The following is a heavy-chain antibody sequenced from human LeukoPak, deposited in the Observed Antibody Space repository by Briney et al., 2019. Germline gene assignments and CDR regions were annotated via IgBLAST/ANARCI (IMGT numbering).Heavy chain of an antibody. CDR2: INPNSRNT. CDR3: ARDVPNRGPIRYFDWLSPNWFDP. V-gene: IGHV1-8*01. CDR1: GYTFTSYD. Sequence: ASVKVSCKASGYTFTSYDINWVRQATGQGLEWTGWINPNSRNTGYAQKFQGRVTMNRNTSISKDYMELSSLRFEHTAVYYCARDVPNRGPIRYFDWLSPNWFDPWGQGTLVTVSS. J-gene: IGHJ5*02. D-gene: IGHD3-9*01.